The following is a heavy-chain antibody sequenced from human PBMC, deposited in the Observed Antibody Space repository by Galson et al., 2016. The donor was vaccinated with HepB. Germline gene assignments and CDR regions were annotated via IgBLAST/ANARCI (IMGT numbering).Heavy chain of an antibody. V-gene: IGHV5-51*01. D-gene: IGHD5-12*01. J-gene: IGHJ1*01. CDR1: TYIFSNYW. CDR2: IYPGDSET. CDR3: MRLGSNSGWLTACRN. Sequence: QSGAEVKKPGESLKISCQGSTYIFSNYWIGWVRQMPGKGLEWVGIIYPGDSETIYSPTFQGRVTISADKSIGTAYLQWNSLKVSDTAIYYCMRLGSNSGWLTACRNWGQGALVTVSA.